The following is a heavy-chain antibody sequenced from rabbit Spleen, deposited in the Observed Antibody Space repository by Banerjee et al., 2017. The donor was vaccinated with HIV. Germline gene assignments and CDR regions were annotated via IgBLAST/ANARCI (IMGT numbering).Heavy chain of an antibody. V-gene: IGHV1S45*01. D-gene: IGHD4-2*01. J-gene: IGHJ4*01. CDR2: IDVVKSGST. CDR1: GLEFSSSYW. Sequence: QEQLEESGGDLVKPEGSLTLTCTASGLEFSSSYWICWVRQAPGKGLEWIACIDVVKSGSTYYASWAKGRFTISKTSSTTVTLQMTTLTAADTATYFCARDSAGREDFNLWGPGTLVTVS. CDR3: ARDSAGREDFNL.